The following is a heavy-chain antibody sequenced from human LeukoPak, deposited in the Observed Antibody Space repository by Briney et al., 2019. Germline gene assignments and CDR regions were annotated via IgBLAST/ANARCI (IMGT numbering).Heavy chain of an antibody. CDR3: AKDRLVAVAGSSFDY. V-gene: IGHV3-23*01. CDR1: GFTFSSYA. J-gene: IGHJ4*02. D-gene: IGHD6-19*01. CDR2: ISGSGGST. Sequence: GSLRLSCAASGFTFSSYAMSWVRQAPGKGLEWVSAISGSGGSTYYADSVKGRFTISRDNSKNTLYLQMNSLRAEDTAVYYCAKDRLVAVAGSSFDYWGQGTLVTVSS.